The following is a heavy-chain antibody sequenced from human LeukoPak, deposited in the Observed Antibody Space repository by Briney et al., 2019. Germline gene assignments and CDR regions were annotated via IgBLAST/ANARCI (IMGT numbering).Heavy chain of an antibody. CDR2: ISYDGSNK. V-gene: IGHV3-30-3*01. CDR1: GFTFSSYA. D-gene: IGHD6-19*01. Sequence: GGSLRLSCAASGFTFSSYAMHWVRQAPGKGLEWVAVISYDGSNKYYADSVKGRFTISRDNSKNTLYLQMNSLRAEDTAVYYCARDQWLVAKYNWFDPWGQGTLVTVSS. CDR3: ARDQWLVAKYNWFDP. J-gene: IGHJ5*02.